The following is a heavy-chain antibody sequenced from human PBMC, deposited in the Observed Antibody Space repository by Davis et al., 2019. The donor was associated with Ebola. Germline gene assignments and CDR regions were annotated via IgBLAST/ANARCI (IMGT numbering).Heavy chain of an antibody. V-gene: IGHV3-23*01. J-gene: IGHJ4*02. CDR1: GFTLSSYA. Sequence: GGSLRLSCAASGFTLSSYAMSWVRQAPGKGLEWVSAISGSGGSTYYADSVKGRFTISRDNSKNTVYLQMNSLRTEDTAVYYCAKAFDYFDTAGPFDNWGQGTLVTVSS. CDR2: ISGSGGST. D-gene: IGHD3-22*01. CDR3: AKAFDYFDTAGPFDN.